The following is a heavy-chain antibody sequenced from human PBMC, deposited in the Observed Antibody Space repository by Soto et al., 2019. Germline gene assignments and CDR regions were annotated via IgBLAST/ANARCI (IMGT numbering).Heavy chain of an antibody. CDR3: ARVGTGKNYHYYHLDV. Sequence: SETLSLTCAVYGGSFSGYYWSWIRQPPGKGLEWIGEINHSGSTNYNPSLKSRVTISVDTSKNQFSLKLSSVTAADTAVYYCARVGTGKNYHYYHLDVWGKGTTVTVSS. CDR1: GGSFSGYY. V-gene: IGHV4-34*01. CDR2: INHSGST. J-gene: IGHJ6*03. D-gene: IGHD1-1*01.